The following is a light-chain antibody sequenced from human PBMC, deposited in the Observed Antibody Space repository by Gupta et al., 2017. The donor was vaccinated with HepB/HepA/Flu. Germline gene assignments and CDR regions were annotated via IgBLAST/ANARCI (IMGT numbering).Light chain of an antibody. CDR1: QSVSSN. Sequence: EIVMAQSPATLSVSPGERATLSCRASQSVSSNLAWYQQKPGQAPRLVIYGASTRATGIPARFSCSGSGTEFTLTISSLKSEDFAVYYCQQYNYWPPITFGQGTKVEIK. CDR3: QQYNYWPPIT. J-gene: IGKJ1*01. CDR2: GAS. V-gene: IGKV3-15*01.